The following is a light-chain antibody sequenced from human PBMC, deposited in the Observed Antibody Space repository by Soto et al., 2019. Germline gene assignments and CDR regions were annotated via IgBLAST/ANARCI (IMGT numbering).Light chain of an antibody. V-gene: IGKV3-20*01. CDR3: QQYGSSIT. J-gene: IGKJ5*01. CDR2: GTS. CDR1: QSVRSSY. Sequence: IVLTQSPGTLSLSPGERATLSCRVSQSVRSSYLAWYQYKPGQAPRLLIYGTSSRATGIPDRFSGSGSGTDFTLTISRLEPEDFAVYYCQQYGSSITFGQGTRLEIK.